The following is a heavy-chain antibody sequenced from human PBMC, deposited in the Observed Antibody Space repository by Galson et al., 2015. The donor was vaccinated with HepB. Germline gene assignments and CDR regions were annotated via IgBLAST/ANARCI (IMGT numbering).Heavy chain of an antibody. CDR3: ARVYRSSGCLDY. Sequence: SVKVSCKASGYIFSGYYIHWVRQAPGQGLEWMGRINPNSGGTNYAQKFQGRVTMTRDTSIRTTYMELSRLRSDDTAVYYCARVYRSSGCLDYWGQGTLVTVSS. V-gene: IGHV1-2*06. J-gene: IGHJ4*02. CDR2: INPNSGGT. CDR1: GYIFSGYY. D-gene: IGHD6-19*01.